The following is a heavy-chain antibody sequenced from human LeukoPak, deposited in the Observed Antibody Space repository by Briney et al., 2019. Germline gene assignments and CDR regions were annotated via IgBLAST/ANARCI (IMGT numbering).Heavy chain of an antibody. V-gene: IGHV3-7*01. J-gene: IGHJ6*03. D-gene: IGHD5-12*01. CDR2: IKEDGSKR. CDR3: ARDGAGYGYYMDV. CDR1: GFTFSSYS. Sequence: GGSLRLSCAASGFTFSSYSMNWVRQAPGKGLEWVANIKEDGSKRYSVDSVKGRFTISRDNAKNSLYLQMNSLGAEDTAVYYCARDGAGYGYYMDVWGKGTTVTVSS.